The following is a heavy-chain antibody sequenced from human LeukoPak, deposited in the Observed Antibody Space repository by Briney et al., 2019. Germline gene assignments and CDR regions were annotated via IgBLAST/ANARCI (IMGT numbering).Heavy chain of an antibody. CDR3: AKDRAGSYLDAFDI. D-gene: IGHD1-26*01. V-gene: IGHV3-48*01. J-gene: IGHJ3*02. CDR2: ITSSGSTI. CDR1: GFTFNSYN. Sequence: GGSLRLSCAASGFTFNSYNMNWARQAPGKGLEWVSYITSSGSTIYYADSVKGRFTISRDNAKNSLYLQMNSLRAEDTAVYYCAKDRAGSYLDAFDIWGQGTMVTVSS.